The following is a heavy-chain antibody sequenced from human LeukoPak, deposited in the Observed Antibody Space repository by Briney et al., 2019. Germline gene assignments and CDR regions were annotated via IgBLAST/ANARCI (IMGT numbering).Heavy chain of an antibody. CDR3: AKDNLSSGGAFDI. D-gene: IGHD6-19*01. CDR2: ISWNSGSL. V-gene: IGHV3-9*01. J-gene: IGHJ3*02. Sequence: GGSLRLSCAASGFTFDDYAIHWVRQAPGKGLEWVSGISWNSGSLGYADSVKGRFTISRDNAKNSLYLQMNSLRAEDTALYYCAKDNLSSGGAFDIWGQGTMVTVSS. CDR1: GFTFDDYA.